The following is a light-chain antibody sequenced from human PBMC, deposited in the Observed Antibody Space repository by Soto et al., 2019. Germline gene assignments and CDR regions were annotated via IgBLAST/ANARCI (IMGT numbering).Light chain of an antibody. CDR1: PGISSY. V-gene: IGKV1-9*01. J-gene: IGKJ5*01. Sequence: DLQLTPSPSFLSASVGDRVTITFRASPGISSYLAWYQKKPGKATKLLIYAASTLQSGVPSRYSGSGSGTEVTLPISSLQPEDFATDYCQQLNSYTITFGQGTRLEIK. CDR3: QQLNSYTIT. CDR2: AAS.